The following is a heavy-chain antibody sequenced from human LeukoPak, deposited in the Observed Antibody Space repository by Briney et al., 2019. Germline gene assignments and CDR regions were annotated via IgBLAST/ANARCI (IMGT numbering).Heavy chain of an antibody. CDR3: ARGMGRWFDYYFDY. CDR1: GFTFSSYG. CDR2: ISSSGSTI. Sequence: GGSLRLSCAASGFTFSSYGMSWIRQAPGKGLEWVSYISSSGSTIYYADSVKGRFTISRDNAKNSLYLQMNSLRAEDTAVYYCARGMGRWFDYYFDYWGQGTLVTVSS. J-gene: IGHJ4*02. D-gene: IGHD3-10*01. V-gene: IGHV3-48*04.